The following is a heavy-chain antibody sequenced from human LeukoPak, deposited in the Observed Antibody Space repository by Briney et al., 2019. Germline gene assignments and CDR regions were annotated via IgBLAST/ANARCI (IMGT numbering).Heavy chain of an antibody. J-gene: IGHJ3*02. CDR1: GGSFSGYY. CDR2: INHSGST. CDR3: ARRKGVRGVRTMRTAGAFDI. Sequence: SETLSLTCAVYGGSFSGYYWSWIRQPPGKGLEWIGEINHSGSTNYNPSLKSRVTISVDTSKNQFSLKLSSVTAADTAVYYCARRKGVRGVRTMRTAGAFDIWGQGTMVTVSS. D-gene: IGHD3-10*01. V-gene: IGHV4-34*01.